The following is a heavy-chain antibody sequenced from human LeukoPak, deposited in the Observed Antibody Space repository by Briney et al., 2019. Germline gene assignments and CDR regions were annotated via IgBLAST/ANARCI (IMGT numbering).Heavy chain of an antibody. Sequence: SVKVSCKASRGTFSSYAISWVRQAPGQGLEWMGRIIPILGIANYAQKFQGRVTITADKSTSTAYMELSSLRSEDTAVYYCARMADTAMVKKGRYWFDYWGQGTLVTVSS. CDR1: RGTFSSYA. V-gene: IGHV1-69*04. CDR3: ARMADTAMVKKGRYWFDY. D-gene: IGHD5-18*01. J-gene: IGHJ4*02. CDR2: IIPILGIA.